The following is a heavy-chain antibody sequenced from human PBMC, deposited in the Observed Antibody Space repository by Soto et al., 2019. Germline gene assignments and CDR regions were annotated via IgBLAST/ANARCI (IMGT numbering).Heavy chain of an antibody. V-gene: IGHV4-30-4*01. D-gene: IGHD4-4*01. Sequence: QVHLQESGPGLVKPSQTLSLTCTVSGGSFSSGDSYWSWIRQPPGKGLQWIGYMYYSGRPYYNPSLRSRVTISVDTSKNQFSLKLTSVTAADTAVYYCVRAPNYSNDAFDIWGQGTMVTVSS. CDR2: MYYSGRP. CDR3: VRAPNYSNDAFDI. CDR1: GGSFSSGDSY. J-gene: IGHJ3*02.